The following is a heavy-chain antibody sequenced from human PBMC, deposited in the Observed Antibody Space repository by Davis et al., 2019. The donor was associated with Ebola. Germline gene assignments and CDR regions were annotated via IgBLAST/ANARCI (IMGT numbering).Heavy chain of an antibody. J-gene: IGHJ4*02. CDR2: ITTYNDNA. CDR3: ARDVTTVATGAFHY. D-gene: IGHD4-17*01. CDR1: GYTFTSYG. V-gene: IGHV1-18*01. Sequence: ASVKVSCKASGYTFTSYGINWVRQAPGQGLEWIGWITTYNDNANYAQKYQGRVTMTTDTSTNTVYMELTSLRSDDTAIYFCARDVTTVATGAFHYWGQGTLITVSS.